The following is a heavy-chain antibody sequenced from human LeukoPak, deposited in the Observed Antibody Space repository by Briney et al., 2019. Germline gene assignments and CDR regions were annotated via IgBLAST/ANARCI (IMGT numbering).Heavy chain of an antibody. J-gene: IGHJ4*02. CDR2: ISGSGGST. V-gene: IGHV3-23*01. CDR3: AKVVYDSSGYYFYY. Sequence: PRGSLRLSCAASGFTFSSYAMSWVRQAPGKGLEWVSAISGSGGSTYYADSVKGRFTISRDNSKNTLYLQMNSLRAEDTAVYYCAKVVYDSSGYYFYYWGQGTLVTVSS. CDR1: GFTFSSYA. D-gene: IGHD3-22*01.